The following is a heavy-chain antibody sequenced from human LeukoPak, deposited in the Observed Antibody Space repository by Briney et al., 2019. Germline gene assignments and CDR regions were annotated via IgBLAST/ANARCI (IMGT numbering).Heavy chain of an antibody. J-gene: IGHJ5*02. CDR2: IYYSGST. D-gene: IGHD6-13*01. CDR1: GGSVSSGSYY. Sequence: PSETLSLTCTVSGGSVSSGSYYWSWIRQPPGKGLEWIGYIYYSGSTNYSPSLKSRVTISVDTSKNQFSLKLSSVTAADTAVYYCARDGGSSCANWFDPWGQGTLVTVSS. V-gene: IGHV4-61*01. CDR3: ARDGGSSCANWFDP.